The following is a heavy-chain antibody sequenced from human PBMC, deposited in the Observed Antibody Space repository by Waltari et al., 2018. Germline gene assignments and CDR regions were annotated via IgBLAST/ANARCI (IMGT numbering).Heavy chain of an antibody. V-gene: IGHV3-48*02. J-gene: IGHJ4*02. D-gene: IGHD3-3*01. CDR1: GFTFSSYS. CDR2: ISSRSTI. CDR3: ARERTTIFGVVYPDY. Sequence: EVQLVESGGGLVQPGGSMRLSCAASGFTFSSYSMNWVRQAPGKGLEWVSYISSRSTIYYADSVKGRFTISRDNAKNSLYLQMNSLRDEDTAVYYCARERTTIFGVVYPDYWGQGTLVTVSS.